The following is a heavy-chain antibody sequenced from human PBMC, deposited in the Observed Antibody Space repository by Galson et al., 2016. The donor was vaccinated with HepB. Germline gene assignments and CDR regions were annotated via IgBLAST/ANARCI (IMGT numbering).Heavy chain of an antibody. V-gene: IGHV3-21*01. Sequence: SLRLSCAASGFTFNNYIMNWVRQTPGKGLEWVSSISTSSTYIYYADSVKGRFTISRDNAKNPLYLQMTSLRAEDTAVYYCTRDLGYTYSLRGYFEYWGQGTLVTVSS. J-gene: IGHJ4*02. CDR2: ISTSSTYI. D-gene: IGHD5-18*01. CDR1: GFTFNNYI. CDR3: TRDLGYTYSLRGYFEY.